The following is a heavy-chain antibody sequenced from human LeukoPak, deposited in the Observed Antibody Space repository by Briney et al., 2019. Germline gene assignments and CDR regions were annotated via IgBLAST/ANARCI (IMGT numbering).Heavy chain of an antibody. J-gene: IGHJ4*02. Sequence: SETLSLTCTVSGGSVYTSDYYWGWVRQPPGKGPEWIGDIFYTGKTNYNPSLKSRVSISIDTSKNQFSLKLTSVTAADTAVYYCARDFDSWGQGTLVTLSS. V-gene: IGHV4-39*07. CDR3: ARDFDS. CDR2: IFYTGKT. CDR1: GGSVYTSDYY.